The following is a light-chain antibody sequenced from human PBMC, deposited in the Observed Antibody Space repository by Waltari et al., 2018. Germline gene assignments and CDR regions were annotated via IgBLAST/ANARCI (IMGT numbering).Light chain of an antibody. V-gene: IGLV2-11*01. CDR2: DVS. J-gene: IGLJ3*02. CDR1: SSDVGGYNY. CDR3: CSYAGSYTRL. Sequence: QSALTQPRSVSGSPGKSVTISCTGTSSDVGGYNYVYWCQQHPGKAPKLIIYDVSKRPSGVPDRFSGSKSGNTASLTISGLQAEDEADYYCCSYAGSYTRLFGGGTKLTVL.